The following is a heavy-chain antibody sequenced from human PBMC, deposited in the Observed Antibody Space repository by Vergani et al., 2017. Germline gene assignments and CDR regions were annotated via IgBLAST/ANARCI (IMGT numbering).Heavy chain of an antibody. V-gene: IGHV3-23*01. CDR3: VKAKIDLGSYFFDS. Sequence: EVHLLESGGGLVQSGGSLRLSCAASGFTFSNSAVSWVRQAPGRGLAWVSSISGPGLSTYYADSVKGRFSISRDNSKNTVFLQMHSLRAEDTAIYYCVKAKIDLGSYFFDSWGHGILVTVSS. D-gene: IGHD2/OR15-2a*01. J-gene: IGHJ4*01. CDR2: ISGPGLST. CDR1: GFTFSNSA.